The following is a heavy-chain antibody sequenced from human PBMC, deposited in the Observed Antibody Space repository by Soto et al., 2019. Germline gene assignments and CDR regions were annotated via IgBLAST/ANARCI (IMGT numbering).Heavy chain of an antibody. V-gene: IGHV4-59*12. D-gene: IGHD6-19*01. J-gene: IGHJ6*02. CDR3: ARGRIAVAGFLYYYYGMDV. CDR1: GGSISSYY. CDR2: IYYTGTT. Sequence: SETLSLTCTVSGGSISSYYWSWIRQPPGKGLEWIGYIYYTGTTNYNPSLKSRVTISVDTSKNQFSLKLSSVTAADTAVYYCARGRIAVAGFLYYYYGMDVWGQGTRVTVPS.